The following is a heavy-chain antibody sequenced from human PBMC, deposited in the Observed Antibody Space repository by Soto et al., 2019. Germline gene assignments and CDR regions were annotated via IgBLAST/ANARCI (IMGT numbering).Heavy chain of an antibody. CDR1: GFTFSSYG. V-gene: IGHV3-30*18. CDR2: ISYDGSNK. CDR3: AKDQRYYDSSGYYSY. Sequence: QVQLVESGGGVVQPGRSLRLSCAASGFTFSSYGMHWVRQAPGKGLEWVAVISYDGSNKYYADSVKGRFTISRDNSKNTLYPQMNSLRAEDTAVYYCAKDQRYYDSSGYYSYWGQGTLVTVSS. D-gene: IGHD3-22*01. J-gene: IGHJ4*02.